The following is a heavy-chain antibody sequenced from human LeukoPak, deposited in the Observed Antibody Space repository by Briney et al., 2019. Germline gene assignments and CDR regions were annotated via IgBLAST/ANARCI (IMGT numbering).Heavy chain of an antibody. CDR1: GYTFTSYG. CDR2: IIPIFGTA. Sequence: GASVKVSCKASGYTFTSYGISWVRQAPGQGLEWMGGIIPIFGTANYAQKFQGRVTITADESTSTAYMELSSLRSEDTAVYYCARDHWFDPWGQGTLLTVSS. J-gene: IGHJ5*02. V-gene: IGHV1-69*13. CDR3: ARDHWFDP.